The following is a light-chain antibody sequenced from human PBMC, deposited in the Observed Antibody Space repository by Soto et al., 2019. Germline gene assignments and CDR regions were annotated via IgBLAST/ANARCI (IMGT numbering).Light chain of an antibody. CDR2: VAS. CDR1: QNIASS. Sequence: DIQMTQSPSTLSASVGDRVTITCRASQNIASSVNWYQQKPGEAPKLLIYVASSLQSGVPSRFSGSGSGTDFTLTISSLQPEDFATYYCQHADSFPLITFGQGTRLEN. V-gene: IGKV1-39*01. CDR3: QHADSFPLIT. J-gene: IGKJ5*01.